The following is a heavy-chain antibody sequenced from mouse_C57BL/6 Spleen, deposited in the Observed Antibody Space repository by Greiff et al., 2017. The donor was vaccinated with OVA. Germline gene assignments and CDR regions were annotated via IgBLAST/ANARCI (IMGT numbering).Heavy chain of an antibody. Sequence: QVQLKESGPELVKPGASVKISCKASGYTFTDYYINWVKQRPGQRLEWIGWIYPGSGNTKYNEKFKGKATLTVDTSSSTAYMQLSSLTSEDSAVYFCARRGTTLDYWGQGTTLTVSS. D-gene: IGHD1-1*01. V-gene: IGHV1-84*01. CDR2: IYPGSGNT. CDR1: GYTFTDYY. J-gene: IGHJ2*01. CDR3: ARRGTTLDY.